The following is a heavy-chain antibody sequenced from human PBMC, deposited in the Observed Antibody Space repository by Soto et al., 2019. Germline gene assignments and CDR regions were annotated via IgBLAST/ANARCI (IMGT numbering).Heavy chain of an antibody. CDR1: GFSLSTIGVG. CDR3: ARPHDNSGSYFGYFDY. D-gene: IGHD3-22*01. Sequence: QITLRESGPPLVKPTQTLTLTCTFSGFSLSTIGVGVGWIRQPPGKALEWLALIYWDDDKRYSPSLKSRLAITKDTSKNQVVLTMTNVDPVDTATYYCARPHDNSGSYFGYFDYWGQGTLVTVSS. V-gene: IGHV2-5*02. J-gene: IGHJ4*02. CDR2: IYWDDDK.